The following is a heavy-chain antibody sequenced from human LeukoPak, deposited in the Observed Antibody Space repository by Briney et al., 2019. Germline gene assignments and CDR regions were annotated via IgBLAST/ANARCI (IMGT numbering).Heavy chain of an antibody. J-gene: IGHJ3*01. CDR1: GDTVSSNSAA. CDR2: TYYRSEWYY. CDR3: ARGFALDF. V-gene: IGHV6-1*01. Sequence: SQTLSLTCDISGDTVSSNSAAWNWIRQSPSRGLEWLGRTYYRSEWYYDYAVSVKSRITISPDTSKNQFFLQLNSVTADDTAVYYCARGFALDFWGQGTMVTVSS.